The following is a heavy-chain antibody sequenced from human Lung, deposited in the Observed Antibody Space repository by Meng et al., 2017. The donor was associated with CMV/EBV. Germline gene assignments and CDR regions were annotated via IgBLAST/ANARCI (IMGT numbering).Heavy chain of an antibody. CDR3: TRVGTYYYDSSGYYLREEGYFDY. D-gene: IGHD3-22*01. CDR1: GFTFGDYA. J-gene: IGHJ4*02. CDR2: IRSKAYGGTT. V-gene: IGHV3-49*04. Sequence: SCTASGFTFGDYAMSWVRQVPGKGLEWVGFIRSKAYGGTTEYAASVKGRFTISRDDSKSIAYLQMNSLKTEDTAVYYCTRVGTYYYDSSGYYLREEGYFDYXGQGXLVTVSS.